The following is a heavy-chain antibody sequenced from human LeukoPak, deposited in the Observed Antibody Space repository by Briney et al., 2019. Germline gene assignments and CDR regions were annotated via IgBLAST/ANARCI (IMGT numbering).Heavy chain of an antibody. CDR3: ARKANWGYYFDY. Sequence: ASVKVSCKASGYTFTSYFIHWVRQAPGQGLDWMGIINPSGGSTSYAQKFQGRVTMTRDTSTSTVYMELSSLRSEDTAVYYCARKANWGYYFDYWGQGTLVTVSP. J-gene: IGHJ4*02. CDR1: GYTFTSYF. V-gene: IGHV1-46*01. D-gene: IGHD7-27*01. CDR2: INPSGGST.